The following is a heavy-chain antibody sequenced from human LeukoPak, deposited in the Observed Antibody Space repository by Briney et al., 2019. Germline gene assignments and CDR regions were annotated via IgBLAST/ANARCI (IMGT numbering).Heavy chain of an antibody. J-gene: IGHJ4*01. CDR2: INQNGGEK. CDR3: ARDGTAAGLYFDL. CDR1: GFTFSDYW. V-gene: IGHV3-7*01. D-gene: IGHD6-13*01. Sequence: GGSLRLSCAVTGFTFSDYWMNWVRQAPGKGLEWVASINQNGGEKSYVDSVKGRFTISRDNPKNSLYLQMSSLRAEDTAVYYCARDGTAAGLYFDLWGQGTLVTVSS.